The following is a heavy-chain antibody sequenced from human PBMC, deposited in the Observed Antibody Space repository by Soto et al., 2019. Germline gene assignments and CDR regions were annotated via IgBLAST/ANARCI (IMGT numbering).Heavy chain of an antibody. CDR3: ARRQTGGGWGYYFDY. Sequence: QVQRVQSGAEVKKPGSSVKVSCKASGGTFSGYAISWVRQAPGQGLEWMGGIIPIFGTADYAQKFQGRVTTAADESTSTGYMELSSLRSEDTAVYYCARRQTGGGWGYYFDYWGQGTLVTVSS. D-gene: IGHD3-16*01. J-gene: IGHJ4*02. CDR1: GGTFSGYA. CDR2: IIPIFGTA. V-gene: IGHV1-69*12.